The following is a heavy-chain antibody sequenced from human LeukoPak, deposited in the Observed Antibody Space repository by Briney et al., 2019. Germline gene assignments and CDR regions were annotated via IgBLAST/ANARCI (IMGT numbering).Heavy chain of an antibody. D-gene: IGHD3-3*01. CDR3: ASSEGQWRTDAEWSFNY. CDR2: IYYSGST. V-gene: IGHV4-61*01. Sequence: PETPSLSCTVSGGSVSSGSYYWSWIRQPPGKGLEWIGYIYYSGSTNYNPSLKSRVTISVDTSKNQFSLKLSSVTAADTAVYYCASSEGQWRTDAEWSFNYWGQGTLVTVSS. J-gene: IGHJ4*02. CDR1: GGSVSSGSYY.